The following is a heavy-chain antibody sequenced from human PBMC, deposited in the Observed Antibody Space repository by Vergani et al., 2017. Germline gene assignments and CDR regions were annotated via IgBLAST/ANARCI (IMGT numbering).Heavy chain of an antibody. V-gene: IGHV3-21*01. CDR2: ISSSSSYI. Sequence: EVQLVESGGGLVKPGGSLRLSCAASGFTFSSYSMNWVRQAPGKGLEWVSSISSSSSYIYYADSVKGRFTISRDKAKNSLYLQMNSLRAEDTAVYYCAKDLGKYTAPTKIDYWGQGTLVTVSS. CDR1: GFTFSSYS. J-gene: IGHJ4*02. CDR3: AKDLGKYTAPTKIDY. D-gene: IGHD5-18*01.